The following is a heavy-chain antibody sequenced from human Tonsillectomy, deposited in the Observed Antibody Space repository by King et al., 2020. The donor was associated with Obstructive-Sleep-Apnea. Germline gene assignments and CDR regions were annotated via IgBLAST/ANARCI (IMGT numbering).Heavy chain of an antibody. CDR3: ARPVYGDDALDV. CDR2: IDPSYSYS. V-gene: IGHV5-10-1*01. D-gene: IGHD4-17*01. CDR1: GYSFTTYW. Sequence: QLVQSGAQFKKSGESLRISCKTSGYSFTTYWIYWVRQMPGKGLAWMGRIDPSYSYSNYSPSFQGHVFISADNSISTAYLQWSSLKASDTAMYYCARPVYGDDALDVWGQGTMVTVSS. J-gene: IGHJ3*01.